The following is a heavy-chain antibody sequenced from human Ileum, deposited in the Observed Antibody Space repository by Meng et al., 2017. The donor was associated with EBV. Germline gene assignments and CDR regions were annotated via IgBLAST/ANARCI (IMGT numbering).Heavy chain of an antibody. Sequence: QGQLQWWGPGLVKLSGTLSLTCAVSGDSVSGSDWWSWVRQPPGKGLEWIGEVYHDGATNYHPSLKSRVTISLDKSKNEVNLHLNSLTAADTAVYFCARSSPIVRGLDYWGQGTLVTVSS. D-gene: IGHD3-10*01. CDR1: GDSVSGSDW. CDR3: ARSSPIVRGLDY. J-gene: IGHJ4*02. V-gene: IGHV4-4*02. CDR2: VYHDGAT.